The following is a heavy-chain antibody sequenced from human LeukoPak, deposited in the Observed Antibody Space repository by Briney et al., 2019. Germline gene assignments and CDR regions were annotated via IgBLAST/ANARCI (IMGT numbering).Heavy chain of an antibody. CDR1: GGSISSYF. J-gene: IGHJ4*02. V-gene: IGHV4-4*07. Sequence: SETLSLTCTVSGGSISSYFWSWIRQPAGKGLEWIGRIYTSGSTNYNPSLKSRVTMSVDTSKNQFSLKLSSVTAADTAVYYCARDSFDCGGAHFDYWGQGTLVTVSS. CDR3: ARDSFDCGGAHFDY. D-gene: IGHD4-23*01. CDR2: IYTSGST.